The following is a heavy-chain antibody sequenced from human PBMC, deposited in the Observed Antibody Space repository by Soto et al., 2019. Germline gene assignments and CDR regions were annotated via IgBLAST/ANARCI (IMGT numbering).Heavy chain of an antibody. V-gene: IGHV3-23*01. J-gene: IGHJ6*02. CDR1: GFTFSSYA. Sequence: GGSLRLSCAASGFTFSSYAMSWVRQAPGKGLEWVSAISGSGGSTYYADSVKGRFTISRDNSKNTLYLQMNSLRAEDTAVYYCAKDGSRSGSRHYYYGMDVWGQGTTVTVSS. D-gene: IGHD6-19*01. CDR2: ISGSGGST. CDR3: AKDGSRSGSRHYYYGMDV.